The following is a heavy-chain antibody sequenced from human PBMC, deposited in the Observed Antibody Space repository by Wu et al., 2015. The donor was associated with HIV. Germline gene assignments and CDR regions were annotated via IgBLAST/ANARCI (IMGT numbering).Heavy chain of an antibody. Sequence: QVQLVQSGAEVKKPGASVKVSCKASGYTFTAYYIHWVRQAPGQGLEWMGWINTKSGRTDYEQKFNGRVTMTRDTSISTAFMELNRLISDDTAVYYCAKFNNFYGYVADKSDYWGQGTLVSVSS. CDR3: AKFNNFYGYVADKSDY. V-gene: IGHV1-2*02. CDR2: INTKSGRT. CDR1: GYTFTAYY. D-gene: IGHD2/OR15-2a*01. J-gene: IGHJ4*02.